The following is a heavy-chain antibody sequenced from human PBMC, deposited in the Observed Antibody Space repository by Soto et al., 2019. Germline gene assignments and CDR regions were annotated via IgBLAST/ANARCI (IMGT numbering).Heavy chain of an antibody. J-gene: IGHJ6*02. Sequence: EVQLVATGGGLIQPGGSLRLSCAASGFTVSSNYMSWVRQAPGKGLEWVSVIYSGGSTYYADSVKGRFTISRDNSKNTLYLQMNSLRAEDTAVYYCARDRQDCTNGVCYTGGYYGMDVWGQGTTVTVSS. CDR2: IYSGGST. V-gene: IGHV3-53*02. CDR3: ARDRQDCTNGVCYTGGYYGMDV. CDR1: GFTVSSNY. D-gene: IGHD2-8*01.